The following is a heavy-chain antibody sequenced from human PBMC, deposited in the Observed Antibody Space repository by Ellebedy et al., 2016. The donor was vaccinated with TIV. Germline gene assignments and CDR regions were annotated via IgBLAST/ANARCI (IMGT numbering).Heavy chain of an antibody. CDR1: GYTFTNHD. V-gene: IGHV1-8*01. CDR3: ARELLVQDV. CDR2: MNPNSGNT. D-gene: IGHD2-21*01. J-gene: IGHJ6*02. Sequence: ASVKVSCXASGYTFTNHDINWVRQATGQGLEWMGWMNPNSGNTGYAQNFQGRVTMTRDTSINIAYMELSSLTSEDTAVYYCARELLVQDVWGQGTTVTVSS.